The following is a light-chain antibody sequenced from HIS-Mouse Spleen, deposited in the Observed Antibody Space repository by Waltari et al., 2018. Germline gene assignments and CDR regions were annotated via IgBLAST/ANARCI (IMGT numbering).Light chain of an antibody. J-gene: IGLJ2*01. CDR3: YSTDSSGNHRV. Sequence: SYELTQPPPVSVSPGHTARITCSGDALPKKYAHWYQQKSGQAPVLVIYEDSKRPSGIPERFSGSSSGTMATLTISGAQVEDEADYYCYSTDSSGNHRVFGGGTKLTVL. CDR1: ALPKKY. V-gene: IGLV3-10*01. CDR2: EDS.